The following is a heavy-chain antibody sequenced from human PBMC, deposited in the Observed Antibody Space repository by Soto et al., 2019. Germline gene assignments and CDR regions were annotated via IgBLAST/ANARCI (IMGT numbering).Heavy chain of an antibody. CDR1: GGSLGSSSYY. V-gene: IGHV4-39*01. CDR2: IYYSGST. J-gene: IGHJ6*02. CDR3: ARGSYSNYGDNYSYGMDV. Sequence: SETLSLTCTVSGGSLGSSSYYWGWIRQPPGKGLEWIGSIYYSGSTYYNPSLKSRVTISVDTSKNQFSLKLSSVTAADTAVYYCARGSYSNYGDNYSYGMDVWGQGTTVTVSS. D-gene: IGHD4-4*01.